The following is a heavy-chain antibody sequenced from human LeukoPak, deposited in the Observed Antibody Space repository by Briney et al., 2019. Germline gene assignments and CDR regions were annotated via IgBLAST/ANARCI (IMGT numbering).Heavy chain of an antibody. J-gene: IGHJ4*02. CDR1: GGTFSSYA. CDR2: IIPIFGTA. Sequence: PSVKVSCKASGGTFSSYAISWVRQAPGQGLEWMGGIIPIFGTANYAQKFQGRVTITTNESTSTAYMELSSLRSEDTAVYYCARGDCSSTSCFDYWGQGTLVTVSS. CDR3: ARGDCSSTSCFDY. V-gene: IGHV1-69*05. D-gene: IGHD2-2*01.